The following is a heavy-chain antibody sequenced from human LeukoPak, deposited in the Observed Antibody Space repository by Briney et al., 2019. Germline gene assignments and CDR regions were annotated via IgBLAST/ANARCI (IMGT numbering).Heavy chain of an antibody. CDR2: ISAYNGNT. CDR3: ARDGAFGWGPETFDY. Sequence: GASVKVSCKASGYTFTRYTISWVRQAPGQGLEWMGWISAYNGNTNYAQKLQGRVTMTTDTSTSTAYMELRSLRSDDTAVYYCARDGAFGWGPETFDYWGQGTLVTVSS. V-gene: IGHV1-18*01. CDR1: GYTFTRYT. J-gene: IGHJ4*02. D-gene: IGHD3-10*01.